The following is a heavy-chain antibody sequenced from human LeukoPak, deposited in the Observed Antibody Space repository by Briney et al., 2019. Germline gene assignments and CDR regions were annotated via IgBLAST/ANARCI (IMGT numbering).Heavy chain of an antibody. CDR1: GGSFSGYY. CDR2: INHSGST. D-gene: IGHD3-22*01. J-gene: IGHJ6*02. CDR3: ARSYYYDSSGYYRYYCYGMDV. V-gene: IGHV4-34*01. Sequence: PSETLSLTCAVYGGSFSGYYWSWIRQPPGKGLEWIGEINHSGSTNYNPSLKSRVTISVDTSKNQFSLKLSSVTAADTAVYYCARSYYYDSSGYYRYYCYGMDVWGQGTTVTVSS.